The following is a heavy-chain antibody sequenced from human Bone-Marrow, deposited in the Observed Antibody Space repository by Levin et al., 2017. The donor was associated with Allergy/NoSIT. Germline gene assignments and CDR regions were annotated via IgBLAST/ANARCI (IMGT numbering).Heavy chain of an antibody. V-gene: IGHV3-33*01. CDR2: IWYDGSNK. CDR1: GFTFSSYG. Sequence: GGSLRLSCAASGFTFSSYGMHWVRQAPGKGLEWVAVIWYDGSNKYYADSVKGRFTISRDNSKNTLYLQMNSLRAEDTAVYYCARTYGYCSGGSCYFGYFDYWGQGTLVTVSS. J-gene: IGHJ4*02. CDR3: ARTYGYCSGGSCYFGYFDY. D-gene: IGHD2-15*01.